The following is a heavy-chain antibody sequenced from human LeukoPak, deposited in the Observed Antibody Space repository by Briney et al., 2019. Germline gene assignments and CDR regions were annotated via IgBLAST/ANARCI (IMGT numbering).Heavy chain of an antibody. CDR3: ARTYCSGGSCYPNWFDP. V-gene: IGHV1-2*02. J-gene: IGHJ5*02. Sequence: ASVKVSCKASGYTFTGYYMHWVRQAPGQGLEWMGWINPNSGGTNYAQKFQGRVTMTRDTSISTAYMELSRLRSDDTAVYYCARTYCSGGSCYPNWFDPWGQGTLVTVSS. D-gene: IGHD2-15*01. CDR2: INPNSGGT. CDR1: GYTFTGYY.